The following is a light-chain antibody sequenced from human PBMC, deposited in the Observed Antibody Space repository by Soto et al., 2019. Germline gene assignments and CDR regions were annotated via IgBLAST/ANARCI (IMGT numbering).Light chain of an antibody. CDR3: TSYAGINTLV. CDR2: DGS. J-gene: IGLJ2*01. Sequence: QSALTQPPSASGSPGQSVTISCTGTSSDVGGYNDVSWYQQLPGTAPKLMIDDGSKRPSGVPDRFSGSKSGNTASLTVAGLEAEDDDYYCCTSYAGINTLVFGGGTKLTVL. CDR1: SSDVGGYND. V-gene: IGLV2-8*01.